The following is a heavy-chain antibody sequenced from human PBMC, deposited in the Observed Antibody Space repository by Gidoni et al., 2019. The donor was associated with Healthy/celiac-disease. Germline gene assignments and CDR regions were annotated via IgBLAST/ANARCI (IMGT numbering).Heavy chain of an antibody. D-gene: IGHD3-9*01. CDR1: GFTFSSYA. J-gene: IGHJ4*02. V-gene: IGHV3-23*01. CDR3: AKFNYDILTGYSTLYYFDY. CDR2: ISGSGGST. Sequence: AASGFTFSSYAMSWVRQAPGKGLEWVSAISGSGGSTYYADSVKGRFTISRDNSKNTLYLQMNSLRAEDTAVYYCAKFNYDILTGYSTLYYFDYWGQGTLVTVSS.